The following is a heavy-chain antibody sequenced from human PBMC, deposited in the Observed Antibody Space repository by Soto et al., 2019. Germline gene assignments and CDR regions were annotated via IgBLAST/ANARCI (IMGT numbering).Heavy chain of an antibody. CDR1: GGSISSYY. CDR3: ARVFRAAPGQWGYGMDV. D-gene: IGHD1-26*01. CDR2: IYTGGST. Sequence: SETLSLTGTVSGGSISSYYWSWIRQPAGKGLEWIGRIYTGGSTNYNPSLKSRVTMSVDTSKNQFSLKLSSVTAADTAVYYCARVFRAAPGQWGYGMDVWGQGTTVTVSS. J-gene: IGHJ6*02. V-gene: IGHV4-4*07.